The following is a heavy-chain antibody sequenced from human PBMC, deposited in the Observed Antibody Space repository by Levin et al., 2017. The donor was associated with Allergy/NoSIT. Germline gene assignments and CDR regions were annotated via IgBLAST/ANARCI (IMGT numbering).Heavy chain of an antibody. CDR2: INKDGSAK. CDR3: VRNLGWYRLDY. D-gene: IGHD6-19*01. CDR1: GFTLSNYW. V-gene: IGHV3-7*04. Sequence: GGSLRLSCAASGFTLSNYWMTWVRQAPGKGLEWVANINKDGSAKTYVGSVTGRFTVSRDNAKNSLHLQMDSLRGEDTAIYNCVRNLGWYRLDYWGQGTLVTVSS. J-gene: IGHJ4*02.